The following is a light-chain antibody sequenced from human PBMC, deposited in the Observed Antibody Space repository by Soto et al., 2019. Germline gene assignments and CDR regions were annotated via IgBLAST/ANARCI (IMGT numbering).Light chain of an antibody. CDR3: QAWDSSTVSVV. V-gene: IGLV3-1*01. CDR1: KLGEKY. J-gene: IGLJ2*01. CDR2: QDD. Sequence: SYELTQPPSVSVSPGQTASITCSGDKLGEKYACWYQQKPGQSPVLVIYQDDKRPSGIPERFSGSNSGNTATLTISGTQAMDEADYYCQAWDSSTVSVVFGGGTKLTVL.